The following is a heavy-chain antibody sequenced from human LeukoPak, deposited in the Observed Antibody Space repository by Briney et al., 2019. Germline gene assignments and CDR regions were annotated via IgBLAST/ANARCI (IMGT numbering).Heavy chain of an antibody. CDR1: GGSISSGSYY. J-gene: IGHJ4*02. D-gene: IGHD1-26*01. CDR2: IYTSGST. Sequence: PSQTLSLTCTVSGGSISSGSYYWSWIRQPAGKGLEWIGRIYTSGSTTYNSSLKSRVTISLDTSKNHFSLRLSSVTAADTAVYYCARVQLLGATKKPNYFDYWGQGTLVTVSS. V-gene: IGHV4-61*02. CDR3: ARVQLLGATKKPNYFDY.